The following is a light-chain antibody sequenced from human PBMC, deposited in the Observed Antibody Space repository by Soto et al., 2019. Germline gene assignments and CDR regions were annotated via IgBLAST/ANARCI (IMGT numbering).Light chain of an antibody. V-gene: IGLV2-14*01. J-gene: IGLJ3*02. CDR1: NRDVGAYKF. Sequence: QSALSQPASVSGSPGQSITISCTGSNRDVGAYKFVSWYQHHPGKAPKLLIYEVNKRPSGVSSRFSGSKSGNTASLTISGLQPDDEGDYYCLSYPKTTTRVFGGGTKVTVL. CDR3: LSYPKTTTRV. CDR2: EVN.